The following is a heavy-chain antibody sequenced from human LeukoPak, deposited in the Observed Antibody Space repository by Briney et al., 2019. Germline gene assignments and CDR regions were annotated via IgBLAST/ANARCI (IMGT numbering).Heavy chain of an antibody. V-gene: IGHV1-46*02. CDR2: VNPSGSSS. J-gene: IGHJ4*02. CDR3: ARSGSYEAPFDY. D-gene: IGHD1-26*01. CDR1: GYTFNIYY. Sequence: ASVKVSCKASGYTFNIYYMQWVRQAPEQGLQWMGTVNPSGSSSNYAQNFQGRVTLTKDTSTSTLYMELSSLRSEDTAVYYCARSGSYEAPFDYWGQGTLVTVSS.